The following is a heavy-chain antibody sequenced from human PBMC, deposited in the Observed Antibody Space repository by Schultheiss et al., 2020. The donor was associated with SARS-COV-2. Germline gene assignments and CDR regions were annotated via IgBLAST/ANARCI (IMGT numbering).Heavy chain of an antibody. Sequence: GGSLRLSCAASGFTFSSYAMHWVRQAPGKGLEWVAVISYDGSNKYYADSVKGRFTISRDNSKNTLYLQMNSLRAEDTAVYYCARGYGDYVRLDYWGQGTLVTVSS. CDR3: ARGYGDYVRLDY. D-gene: IGHD4-17*01. CDR2: ISYDGSNK. J-gene: IGHJ4*02. V-gene: IGHV3-30*07. CDR1: GFTFSSYA.